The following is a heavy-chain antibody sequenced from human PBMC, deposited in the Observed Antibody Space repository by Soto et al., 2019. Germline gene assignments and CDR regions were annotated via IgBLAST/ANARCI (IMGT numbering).Heavy chain of an antibody. V-gene: IGHV5-51*01. CDR1: GYSFTSYW. CDR3: ATQSSGPYNWFDP. CDR2: IYPGDSDT. D-gene: IGHD3-22*01. J-gene: IGHJ5*02. Sequence: GESLKISCKGSGYSFTSYWIGWVRQMPGKGLEWMGIIYPGDSDTRYSPSFQGQVTISADKSISTAYLQWSSLKASDTAVYYCATQSSGPYNWFDPWGQGTLVTVSS.